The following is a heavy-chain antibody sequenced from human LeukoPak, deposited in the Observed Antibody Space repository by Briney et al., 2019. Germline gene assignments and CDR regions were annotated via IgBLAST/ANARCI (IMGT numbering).Heavy chain of an antibody. D-gene: IGHD5-12*01. J-gene: IGHJ4*02. CDR3: ARAYSGYDFLFDY. V-gene: IGHV4-61*02. CDR2: IYTSGST. CDR1: GGSISSGSYY. Sequence: SETLSLTCTVSGGSISSGSYYWSWIRQPAGKGLEWIGRIYTSGSTNYNPSLKSRVTISVDTSKNQFSLKLSSVTAADTAVYYCARAYSGYDFLFDYWGQGTLVTVSS.